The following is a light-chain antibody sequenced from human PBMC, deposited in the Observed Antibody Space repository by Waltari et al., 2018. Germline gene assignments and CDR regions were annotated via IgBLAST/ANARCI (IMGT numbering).Light chain of an antibody. CDR3: QQRFSWPWT. J-gene: IGKJ1*01. CDR1: QTSGSA. V-gene: IGKV3-11*01. CDR2: DVA. Sequence: ELVLTQSPPTLSLSPGERATLSCRASQTSGSALAWYQQRPGQAPRLLIYDVATRATGIPARFSGSGSGADFTLTISSLEPEDSAVYYCQQRFSWPWTFGQGTNVQVK.